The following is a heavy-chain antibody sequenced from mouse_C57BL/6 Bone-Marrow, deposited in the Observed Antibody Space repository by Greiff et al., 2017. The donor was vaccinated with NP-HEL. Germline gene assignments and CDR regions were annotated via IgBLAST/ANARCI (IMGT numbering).Heavy chain of an antibody. D-gene: IGHD4-1*01. CDR3: ARDRGWDAFDY. J-gene: IGHJ2*01. Sequence: EVKLMESGGGLVQPGGSLKLSCAASGFTFSDYYMYWVRQTPEKRLEWVAYISNGGGSTYYPDTVKGRFTISRDNAKNTLYLQMSRLKSEDTAMYYCARDRGWDAFDYWGQGTTLTVSS. CDR1: GFTFSDYY. V-gene: IGHV5-12*01. CDR2: ISNGGGST.